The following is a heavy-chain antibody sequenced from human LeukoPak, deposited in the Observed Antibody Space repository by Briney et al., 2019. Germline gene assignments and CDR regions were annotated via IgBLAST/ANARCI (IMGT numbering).Heavy chain of an antibody. CDR1: GFTFSSYE. Sequence: PGGSLRLSCAASGFTFSSYEMNWVRQAPGKGLEWVSYISSSGSTIYYADSVKGRFTISRDNAKNSLYLQMNSLRAEDTAVYYCARAGVQWLTGFDYWGQGTLVTVSS. V-gene: IGHV3-48*03. J-gene: IGHJ4*02. CDR2: ISSSGSTI. D-gene: IGHD6-19*01. CDR3: ARAGVQWLTGFDY.